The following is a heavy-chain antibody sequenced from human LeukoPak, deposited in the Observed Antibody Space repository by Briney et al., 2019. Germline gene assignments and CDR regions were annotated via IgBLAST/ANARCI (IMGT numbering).Heavy chain of an antibody. Sequence: PSETLSLTCGVSGGSITSTNWWSWARQPPGQGLEWIGEISLTGRTNYNPSLIGRVIMSLDESRNQLSLTLTSVTAADTAMYYCTRESGPYCPFGYWGQGTLVVVPS. CDR3: TRESGPYCPFGY. V-gene: IGHV4-4*02. CDR2: ISLTGRT. J-gene: IGHJ4*02. CDR1: GGSITSTNW. D-gene: IGHD1-26*01.